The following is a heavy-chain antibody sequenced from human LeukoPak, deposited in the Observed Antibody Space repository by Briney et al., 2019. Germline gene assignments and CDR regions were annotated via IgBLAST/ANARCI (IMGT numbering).Heavy chain of an antibody. V-gene: IGHV2-5*02. Sequence: SGPTLVKPTQTLTLTCTFSGFSLSTSGVGVGWFRQPPGKALEWLALIYWDDDKRYSPSLKSRLTITKDTSKNQVVLTMTNMDPVDTATYYCAHRRLYCSGGSCYSGYFDYWGQGTLVTVSS. CDR3: AHRRLYCSGGSCYSGYFDY. CDR1: GFSLSTSGVG. CDR2: IYWDDDK. J-gene: IGHJ4*02. D-gene: IGHD2-15*01.